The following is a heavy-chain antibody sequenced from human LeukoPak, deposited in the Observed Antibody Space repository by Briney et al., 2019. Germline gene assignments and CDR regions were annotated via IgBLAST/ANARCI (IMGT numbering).Heavy chain of an antibody. V-gene: IGHV3-23*01. CDR3: ASERTTYYYDSSGYITPLN. CDR2: ISGSGGST. CDR1: GFTFSSYA. Sequence: PGGSLRLSCAASGFTFSSYAMSWVRQAPGKGLEWVSAISGSGGSTYYADSAKGRFTISRDNSKNTLYLQMNSLRAEDTAVYYRASERTTYYYDSSGYITPLNWGQGTLVTVSS. J-gene: IGHJ4*02. D-gene: IGHD3-22*01.